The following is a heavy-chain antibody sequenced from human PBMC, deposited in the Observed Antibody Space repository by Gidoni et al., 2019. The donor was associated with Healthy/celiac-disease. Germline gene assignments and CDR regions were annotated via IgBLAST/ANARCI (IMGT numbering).Heavy chain of an antibody. Sequence: QVQLQPPAPGLVKPSQTLSLTCAIAGESVPPHSTAWDWLRQSPSRDLEWLGRTYYRSKWYNDYAVSVKSRITINPDTSKNQFSLQLNSVTPEDTAVYYCARDLSPLHEYSRRGFDYWGQGTLVTVSS. CDR1: GESVPPHSTA. CDR3: ARDLSPLHEYSRRGFDY. V-gene: IGHV6-1*01. CDR2: TYYRSKWYN. J-gene: IGHJ4*02. D-gene: IGHD6-6*01.